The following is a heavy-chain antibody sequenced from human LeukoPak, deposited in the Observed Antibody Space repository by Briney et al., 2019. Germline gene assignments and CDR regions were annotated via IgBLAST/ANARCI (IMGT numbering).Heavy chain of an antibody. CDR3: ARLDDLPYYFDY. CDR2: IYYSGST. Sequence: SETLSLTCTVSSGSIGSFYWSWIRLPPGKGLERIGYIYYSGSTNYNPSLQSRVTISVDTSKNQFSLKLSSVTAADTAVYYCARLDDLPYYFDYWGQGTLVTVSS. CDR1: SGSIGSFY. V-gene: IGHV4-59*08. J-gene: IGHJ4*02.